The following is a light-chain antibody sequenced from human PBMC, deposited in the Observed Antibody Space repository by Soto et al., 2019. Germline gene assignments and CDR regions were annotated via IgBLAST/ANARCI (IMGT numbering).Light chain of an antibody. Sequence: EIVMTQSPATLSVSPGERATLSCRAGQSVSSNLAWYQQKPGQAPRLLIYGASTRATGIPARFSGSGSGTDFTLTISSLQPEDFAVYYCQQRRDWLGTFGQGTKVDIK. J-gene: IGKJ1*01. CDR1: QSVSSN. CDR2: GAS. V-gene: IGKV3-15*01. CDR3: QQRRDWLGT.